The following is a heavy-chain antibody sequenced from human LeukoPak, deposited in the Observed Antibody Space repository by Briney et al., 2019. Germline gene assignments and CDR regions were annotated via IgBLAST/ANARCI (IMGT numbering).Heavy chain of an antibody. J-gene: IGHJ4*02. CDR3: ANRGSKNY. D-gene: IGHD3-16*01. V-gene: IGHV3-30-3*01. Sequence: GGSLRLSCAASGFTFSSYAMHWVRQAPGKGLEWVAVISYDGSNKYYADSVKGRFTISRDNSKNTLYLQMNSLRAEDTAVYYCANRGSKNYWGQGTLVTVSS. CDR1: GFTFSSYA. CDR2: ISYDGSNK.